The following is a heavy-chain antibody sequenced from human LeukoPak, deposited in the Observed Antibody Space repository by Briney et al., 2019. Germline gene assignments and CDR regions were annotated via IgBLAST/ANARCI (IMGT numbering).Heavy chain of an antibody. Sequence: SETLSLTCSVSGGSINSHYWSWIQQPPGKRLEWIGYIFNSGSTNYNPSLRSRVTMSVDTSRDQFFLRLSSVTAADTAIYYFASHPAGSTWYGVFDYWSEGTLVSVSS. J-gene: IGHJ4*02. D-gene: IGHD6-13*01. CDR2: IFNSGST. CDR3: ASHPAGSTWYGVFDY. V-gene: IGHV4-59*11. CDR1: GGSINSHY.